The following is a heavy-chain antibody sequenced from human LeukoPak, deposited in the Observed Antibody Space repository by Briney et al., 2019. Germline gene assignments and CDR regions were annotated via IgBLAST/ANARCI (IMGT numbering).Heavy chain of an antibody. V-gene: IGHV3-9*01. Sequence: GGSLRLSCTVSGFSFDDYAIHWVRQAPGKGLEWVSGITWNRDKIGYGDSVKGRFTISRDNVKNVLYLQMNSLRPEDTALYYCAKDLSSAITSALVLDVWGQGTTVIVSS. D-gene: IGHD3-22*01. J-gene: IGHJ6*02. CDR1: GFSFDDYA. CDR3: AKDLSSAITSALVLDV. CDR2: ITWNRDKI.